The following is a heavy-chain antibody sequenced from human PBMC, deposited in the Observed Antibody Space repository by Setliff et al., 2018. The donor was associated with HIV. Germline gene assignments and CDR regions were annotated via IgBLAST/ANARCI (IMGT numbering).Heavy chain of an antibody. V-gene: IGHV1-46*01. CDR2: INPSGGST. Sequence: ASVKVSCKASGYTFTSYYMHWVRQAPGQGLEWMGIINPSGGSTNYAQKFQGRVTITTDESTSTAYMELSSLRSEDTAVYYCAREDYYDSYWGQGTLVTVSS. CDR3: AREDYYDSY. J-gene: IGHJ4*02. D-gene: IGHD3-22*01. CDR1: GYTFTSYY.